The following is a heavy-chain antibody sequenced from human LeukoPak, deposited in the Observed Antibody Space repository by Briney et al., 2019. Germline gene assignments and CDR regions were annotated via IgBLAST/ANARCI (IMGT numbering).Heavy chain of an antibody. Sequence: ASVKVSCKASGYMFTSYNMQWVRQAPGQGLEWMGTVSGSGVHTKYAQKFRDRVTMTSDTSTSTVYMELSSLTSDDTAVYYCARDQNYATDYWGQGTLVTV. CDR1: GYMFTSYN. J-gene: IGHJ4*02. CDR3: ARDQNYATDY. CDR2: VSGSGVHT. D-gene: IGHD2-2*01. V-gene: IGHV1-46*03.